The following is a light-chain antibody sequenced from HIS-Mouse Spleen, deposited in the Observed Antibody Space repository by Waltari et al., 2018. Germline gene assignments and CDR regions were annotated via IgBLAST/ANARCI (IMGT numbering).Light chain of an antibody. CDR2: DVS. Sequence: QSALTQPRSVSGSPGQSVTISCTGTSPDFVGYNYVSWYQQHPGKPPKLMIYDVSKRPSGVPDRFSGSKSGNTASLTISGLQAEDEADYYCCSYAGSYTFDVFGTGTKVTVL. V-gene: IGLV2-11*01. J-gene: IGLJ1*01. CDR3: CSYAGSYTFDV. CDR1: SPDFVGYNY.